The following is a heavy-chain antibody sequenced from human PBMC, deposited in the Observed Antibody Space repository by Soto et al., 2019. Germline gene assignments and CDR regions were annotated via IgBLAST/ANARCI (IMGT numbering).Heavy chain of an antibody. Sequence: QITLKESGPSLVKPTQTLTLTCTCSGFSLSTGGVGVGWIRQPPGKALEWLALIYWDDDKRYSPSLRSRLTVTKDTSKNQVVLTMTNMDPVDTATYYCAHSRCGGDCLQSYSSHYYYGMDVWGQGTTVTVSS. CDR3: AHSRCGGDCLQSYSSHYYYGMDV. D-gene: IGHD2-21*02. V-gene: IGHV2-5*02. J-gene: IGHJ6*02. CDR1: GFSLSTGGVG. CDR2: IYWDDDK.